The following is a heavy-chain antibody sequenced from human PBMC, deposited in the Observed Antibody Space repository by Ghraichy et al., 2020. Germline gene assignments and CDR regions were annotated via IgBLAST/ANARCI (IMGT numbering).Heavy chain of an antibody. V-gene: IGHV3-23*01. D-gene: IGHD6-19*01. CDR3: AKAGSSGWYEDS. J-gene: IGHJ4*02. CDR1: GFTFSSYA. CDR2: ISGGGAST. Sequence: GESLNISCAASGFTFSSYAMNWVRQAPGKRLEWVSGISGGGASTYYADSVKGRFTISRDNSKNTLYLQMSSLRAEDTAIYYCAKAGSSGWYEDSWGQGRLVTVSS.